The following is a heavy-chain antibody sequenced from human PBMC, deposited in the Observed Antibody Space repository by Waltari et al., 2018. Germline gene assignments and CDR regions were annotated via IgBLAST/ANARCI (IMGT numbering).Heavy chain of an antibody. CDR2: IIPIFGTA. D-gene: IGHD3-22*01. Sequence: QVQLVQSGAEVKKPGSSVKVSCKASGGPFRSHAISWVRQAPGQGLEWMGGIIPIFGTANYAQKFQGRVTITTDESTSTAYMELSSLRSEDTAVYYCARGGPYDNAFDIWGQGTMVTVSS. CDR1: GGPFRSHA. CDR3: ARGGPYDNAFDI. V-gene: IGHV1-69*05. J-gene: IGHJ3*02.